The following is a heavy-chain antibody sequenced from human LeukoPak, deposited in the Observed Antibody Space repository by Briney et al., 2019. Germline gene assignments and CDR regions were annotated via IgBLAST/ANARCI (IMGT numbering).Heavy chain of an antibody. CDR2: ISGIDT. V-gene: IGHV3-23*01. CDR1: GFTFSTYA. D-gene: IGHD6-19*01. Sequence: PGGSLRLSCAASGFTFSTYAMNWVRQAPGKGLEWVSTISGIDTFYADSVKGRFTIPRDNSKNTLYLQMISLRAEDTAVYYCTKDAPDSGGWFFFDSWGQGTLVTVSS. J-gene: IGHJ4*02. CDR3: TKDAPDSGGWFFFDS.